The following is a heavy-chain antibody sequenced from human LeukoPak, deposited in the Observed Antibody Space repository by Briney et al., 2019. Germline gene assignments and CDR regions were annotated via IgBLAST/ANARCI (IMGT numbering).Heavy chain of an antibody. CDR1: GYTFTGNY. Sequence: EASVKVSCKASGYTFTGNYMHWVRQAPGQGLEWMGWINPNNSATNYAQRFQGRVTMTRDTSISTAYMELSRLRSGDTAVYYCAREINVPGFDAFDIWGQGTMVTVSS. V-gene: IGHV1-2*02. J-gene: IGHJ3*02. CDR3: AREINVPGFDAFDI. D-gene: IGHD2-2*01. CDR2: INPNNSAT.